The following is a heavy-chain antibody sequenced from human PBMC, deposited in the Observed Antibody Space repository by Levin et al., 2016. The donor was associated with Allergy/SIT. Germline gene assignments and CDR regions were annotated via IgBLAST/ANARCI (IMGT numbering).Heavy chain of an antibody. J-gene: IGHJ3*02. CDR1: GYSFTSYW. CDR2: IYPGDSDT. V-gene: IGHV5-51*01. D-gene: IGHD6-13*01. CDR3: ASQIRIATDHLDAFDI. Sequence: GESLKISCKGSGYSFTSYWIGWVRQMPGKGLEWMGIIYPGDSDTRYSPSFQGQVTISADKSISTAYLQWSSLKASDTAMYYCASQIRIATDHLDAFDIWGQGTMVTVSS.